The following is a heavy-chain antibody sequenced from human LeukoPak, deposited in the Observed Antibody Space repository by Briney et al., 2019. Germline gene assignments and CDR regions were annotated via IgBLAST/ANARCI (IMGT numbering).Heavy chain of an antibody. V-gene: IGHV3-9*03. CDR3: AKGPTYSSSSLFDY. Sequence: GGSLRLSCAASGLTFHDYAMHWVRQAPGKGLEWASGISWNGGTIDYADSVKGRFTISRDNAKNSLYLQMNSLRPEDMALYYCAKGPTYSSSSLFDYWGQGILVAVSS. J-gene: IGHJ4*02. CDR2: ISWNGGTI. CDR1: GLTFHDYA. D-gene: IGHD6-6*01.